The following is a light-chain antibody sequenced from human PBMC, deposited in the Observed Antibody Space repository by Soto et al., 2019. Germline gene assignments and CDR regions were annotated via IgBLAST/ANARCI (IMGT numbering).Light chain of an antibody. J-gene: IGLJ2*01. CDR3: SSYTTSGALVV. CDR1: TSDIGGFNF. CDR2: DVN. Sequence: QSALTQPASVSGSPGQSVTITCTGTTSDIGGFNFVSWYQQHPGKAPKLIIYDVNYQPSAVSNRFSGSKSGNTASLTVSGLQAEDEADYYCSSYTTSGALVVFGGGTKLTVL. V-gene: IGLV2-14*01.